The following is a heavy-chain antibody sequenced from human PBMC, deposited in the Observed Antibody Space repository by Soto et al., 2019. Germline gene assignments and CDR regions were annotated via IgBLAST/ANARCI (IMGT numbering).Heavy chain of an antibody. V-gene: IGHV3-74*01. CDR1: GFTFSSYW. J-gene: IGHJ4*02. D-gene: IGHD2-15*01. Sequence: GGSLRLSCAASGFTFSSYWMHWVRQAPGKGLVWVSRINSDGSSTGYADSVKGRFTISRDNAKNTLYLQMNSLRAEDTAVYYYERTGRVVAAATGEAYWGKGTRVTVSS. CDR2: INSDGSST. CDR3: ERTGRVVAAATGEAY.